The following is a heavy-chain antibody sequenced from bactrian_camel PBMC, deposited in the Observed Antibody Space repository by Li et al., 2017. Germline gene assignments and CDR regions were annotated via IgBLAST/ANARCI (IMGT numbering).Heavy chain of an antibody. D-gene: IGHD1*01. CDR1: GFTFSDYT. CDR3: VTSISGTWAGPNR. J-gene: IGHJ4*01. Sequence: DVQLVESGGDLVRPGGSLRLSCAASGFTFSDYTMTWVRQAPGKGLEWVSDINSSGRSTNYADSVKGRFTISRDNAKNTVFLQMNSLKPEDTAVYYCVTSISGTWAGPNRWGRGTQVTVS. CDR2: INSSGRST. V-gene: IGHV3S40*01.